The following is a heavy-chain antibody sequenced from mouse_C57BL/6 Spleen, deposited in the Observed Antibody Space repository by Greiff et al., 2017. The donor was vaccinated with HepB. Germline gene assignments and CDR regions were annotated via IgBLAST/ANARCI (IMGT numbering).Heavy chain of an antibody. V-gene: IGHV5-9*01. CDR3: ARLYGSSYLYYFDY. J-gene: IGHJ2*01. Sequence: DVKLVESGGGLVKPGGSLKLSCAASGFTFSSYTMSWVRQTPEKRLEWVATISGGGGNTYYPDSVKGRFTISRDNAKNTLYLQMSSLRSEDTALYYCARLYGSSYLYYFDYWGQGTTLTVSS. D-gene: IGHD1-1*01. CDR1: GFTFSSYT. CDR2: ISGGGGNT.